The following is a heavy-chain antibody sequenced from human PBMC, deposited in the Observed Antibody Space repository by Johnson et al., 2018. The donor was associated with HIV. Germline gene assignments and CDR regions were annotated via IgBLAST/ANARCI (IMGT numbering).Heavy chain of an antibody. CDR2: IKEDGSEE. J-gene: IGHJ3*02. Sequence: VQLVESGGGVVQPGGSLKLSCAASGFTFSIYWMSWVRQAPGKGLEWVANIKEDGSEESYVDSVEGRFTISRDNCKNTLYLQVNSLRLEDTGIYYCARDRITYDDFWSGSGGAFDIWGQGTMVTVSS. D-gene: IGHD3-3*01. CDR3: ARDRITYDDFWSGSGGAFDI. V-gene: IGHV3-7*01. CDR1: GFTFSIYW.